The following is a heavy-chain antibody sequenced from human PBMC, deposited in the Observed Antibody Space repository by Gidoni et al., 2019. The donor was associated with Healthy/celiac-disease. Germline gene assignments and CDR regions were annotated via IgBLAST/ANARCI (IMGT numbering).Heavy chain of an antibody. J-gene: IGHJ6*02. CDR1: GFTFSSYA. D-gene: IGHD2-2*01. CDR3: AKGGGYCSSTSCYLYYYYYGMDV. V-gene: IGHV3-23*01. Sequence: EVQLLESGGGLVQPGGSLRLSCAASGFTFSSYAMIWVRQAPGKGLEWVSAISGSGGSTYYADSGKGRFTISRDNSKNTLYLQMNSLRAEDTAVYYCAKGGGYCSSTSCYLYYYYYGMDVWGQGTTVTVSS. CDR2: ISGSGGST.